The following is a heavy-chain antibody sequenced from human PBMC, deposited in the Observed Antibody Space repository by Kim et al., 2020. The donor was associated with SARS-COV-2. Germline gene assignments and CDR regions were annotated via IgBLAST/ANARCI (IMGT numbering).Heavy chain of an antibody. Sequence: GGSLRLSCAASGFTFSSYWMHWVRQAPGKGLVWVSRINREGSSRDYADSVKGRFTMSRDNARNTLYLQMNSLRVEDTAVYYCARVGVGATGFDPWGQGTL. J-gene: IGHJ5*02. V-gene: IGHV3-74*01. CDR2: INREGSSR. CDR1: GFTFSSYW. CDR3: ARVGVGATGFDP. D-gene: IGHD1-26*01.